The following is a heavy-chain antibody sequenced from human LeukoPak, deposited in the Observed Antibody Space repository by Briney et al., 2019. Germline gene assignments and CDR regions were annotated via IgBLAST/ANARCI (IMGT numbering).Heavy chain of an antibody. J-gene: IGHJ4*02. Sequence: GGSLRLSCTASGFTLSTSWMSWVRQAPGKGLEWVAFIRYDGSNKYYADSVKGRFTISRDNSKNTLYLQMNSLRAEDTAVYYCAKNGPSGGAIDYWGQGTLVTVSS. CDR3: AKNGPSGGAIDY. D-gene: IGHD2-8*01. CDR2: IRYDGSNK. V-gene: IGHV3-30*02. CDR1: GFTLSTSW.